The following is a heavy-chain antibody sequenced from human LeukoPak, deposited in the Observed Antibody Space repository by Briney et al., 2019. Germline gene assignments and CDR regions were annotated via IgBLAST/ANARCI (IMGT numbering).Heavy chain of an antibody. D-gene: IGHD6-13*01. V-gene: IGHV3-11*04. Sequence: GGTLRLSCAASGFTFSDYYMSWIRQAPGKGLEWVAYISSSGSTIYYADPVNGRFTISRDNAEKSLFLQRLSMTSDDTAVYYCASCVSSSREYNWFDPWGQGTLVTVSS. J-gene: IGHJ5*02. CDR3: ASCVSSSREYNWFDP. CDR2: ISSSGSTI. CDR1: GFTFSDYY.